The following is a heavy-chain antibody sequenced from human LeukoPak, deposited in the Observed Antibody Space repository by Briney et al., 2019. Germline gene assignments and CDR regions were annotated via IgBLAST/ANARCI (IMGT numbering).Heavy chain of an antibody. Sequence: PSETLSLTCAVSGDSISSGGYSWSWIRQTPGKGLEWIAYIHDSGSTYNNPSLKTRPSISIDTSKNQFSLKLNSVSAADTAVYYCARVVAAAGNNWFDPWGQGTLVTVSS. D-gene: IGHD6-13*01. CDR1: GDSISSGGYS. J-gene: IGHJ5*02. CDR3: ARVVAAAGNNWFDP. CDR2: IHDSGST. V-gene: IGHV4-30-4*07.